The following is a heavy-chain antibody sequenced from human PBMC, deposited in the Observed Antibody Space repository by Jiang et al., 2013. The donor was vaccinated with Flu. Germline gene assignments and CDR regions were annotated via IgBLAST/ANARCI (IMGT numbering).Heavy chain of an antibody. CDR1: GYSFTSYW. J-gene: IGHJ4*02. CDR2: IYPGDSDT. V-gene: IGHV5-51*01. Sequence: GAEVKKPGESLKISCKGSGYSFTSYWIGWVRQMPGKGLEWMGIIYPGDSDTRYSPSFQGQVTISADKSISTAYLQWSSLKASDTAMYYCARHKERGIVPAAIGYWGQGTLVTVSS. CDR3: ARHKERGIVPAAIGY. D-gene: IGHD2-2*01.